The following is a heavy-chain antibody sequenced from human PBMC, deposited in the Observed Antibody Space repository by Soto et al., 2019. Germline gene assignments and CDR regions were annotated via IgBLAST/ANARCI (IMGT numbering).Heavy chain of an antibody. CDR1: GFTVSSNY. J-gene: IGHJ4*02. Sequence: GGSLRLSCAASGFTVSSNYMSWVRQAPGKGLEWVSVIYSGGSTYYADSVKGRFTISRHNSKNTLYLQMNSLRAEDTAVYYCARGGCPQSVYGGSCYPYPDYWGQGTLVTVSS. CDR3: ARGGCPQSVYGGSCYPYPDY. CDR2: IYSGGST. D-gene: IGHD2-15*01. V-gene: IGHV3-53*04.